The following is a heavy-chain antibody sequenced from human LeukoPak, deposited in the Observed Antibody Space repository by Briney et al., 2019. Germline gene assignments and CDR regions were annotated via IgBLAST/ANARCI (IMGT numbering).Heavy chain of an antibody. V-gene: IGHV3-23*01. Sequence: GSLRLSCAASGFTFRNYAMSWVRQAPGKGLAWVSVITDNGATTIYADSVKGRFTISRDNSKNTLYLQMNSLSAEDSAIYYCAKLWRGSYPRYFDYWGQGALVTVSS. D-gene: IGHD5-18*01. J-gene: IGHJ4*02. CDR1: GFTFRNYA. CDR3: AKLWRGSYPRYFDY. CDR2: ITDNGATT.